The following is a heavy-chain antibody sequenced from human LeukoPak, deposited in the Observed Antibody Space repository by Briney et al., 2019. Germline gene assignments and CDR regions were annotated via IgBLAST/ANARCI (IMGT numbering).Heavy chain of an antibody. CDR2: INHSGST. Sequence: SETLSLTCAVYGGSFSGYYWSWIRQSPGKGLEWIGEINHSGSTNYNPSLKSRVTISVDTSKNQFSLKLSSVTAADTAVYYCARYLGYCSGGSCYWFDPWGQGTLVTVSS. J-gene: IGHJ5*02. CDR3: ARYLGYCSGGSCYWFDP. CDR1: GGSFSGYY. D-gene: IGHD2-15*01. V-gene: IGHV4-34*01.